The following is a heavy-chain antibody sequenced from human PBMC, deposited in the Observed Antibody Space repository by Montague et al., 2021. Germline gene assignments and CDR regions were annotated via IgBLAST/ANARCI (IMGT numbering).Heavy chain of an antibody. J-gene: IGHJ2*01. V-gene: IGHV4-59*01. CDR3: ARFHYYDIKFDL. D-gene: IGHD3-22*01. CDR1: SSSIIPYY. CDR2: VHSSGNT. Sequence: SETLSLTCVVSSSSIIPYYWSWIRQPPGKGLECTGDVHSSGNTNYNPSLKSRVTLSVYTSKNQISLKLSPVTAADTAVYYCARFHYYDIKFDLWGRGTLVTVSS.